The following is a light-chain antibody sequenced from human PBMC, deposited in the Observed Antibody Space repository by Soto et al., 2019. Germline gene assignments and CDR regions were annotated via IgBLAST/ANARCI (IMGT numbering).Light chain of an antibody. CDR1: QTVLNNY. CDR2: GAS. V-gene: IGKV3-20*01. Sequence: EIVLRESPGTLSFSPGERATLSCRASQTVLNNYLTWYQQKPGQAPRRLIFGASIRATGIPDRFSGSGSGTDFTLTISRLEPEDFAVYYCQQYGSLPTTFGQGTKVDIK. CDR3: QQYGSLPTT. J-gene: IGKJ1*01.